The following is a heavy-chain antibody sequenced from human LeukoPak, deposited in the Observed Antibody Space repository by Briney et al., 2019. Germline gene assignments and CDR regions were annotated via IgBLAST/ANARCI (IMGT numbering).Heavy chain of an antibody. CDR1: GYTFTSYY. V-gene: IGHV3-30*04. J-gene: IGHJ4*02. CDR3: AKVKEDRYYNSRGFYLDY. D-gene: IGHD3-22*01. Sequence: SCKASGYTFTSYYMHWVRQAPGKGLEWVAAISYDGSDKYYTDSVKGRFTISRVNSENTLYLQMNSLRAEDTAIYYCAKVKEDRYYNSRGFYLDYWGQGTLVTVSS. CDR2: ISYDGSDK.